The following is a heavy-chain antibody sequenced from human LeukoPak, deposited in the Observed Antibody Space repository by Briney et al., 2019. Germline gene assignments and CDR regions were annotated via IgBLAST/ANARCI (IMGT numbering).Heavy chain of an antibody. CDR1: GYTFTSYG. D-gene: IGHD2-15*01. V-gene: IGHV1-18*01. Sequence: ASVKVSCKASGYTFTSYGIGWVRQAPGQGLEWMGWISAYNGNTNYAQKLQGRVTMTRDTSISTAYMELSRLRSDDTAVYYCARDGGYCSGGSCLYYYGMDVWGQGTTVTVSS. J-gene: IGHJ6*02. CDR2: ISAYNGNT. CDR3: ARDGGYCSGGSCLYYYGMDV.